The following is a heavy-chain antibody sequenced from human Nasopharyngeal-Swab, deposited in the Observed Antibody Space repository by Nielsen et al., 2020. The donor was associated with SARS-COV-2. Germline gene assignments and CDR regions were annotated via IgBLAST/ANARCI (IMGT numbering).Heavy chain of an antibody. CDR1: GDSVSSSSAA. Sequence: SQTLSLTCAISGDSVSSSSAAWNWLRQSPSRGLEWLGRTYYRSKWYNDYAVSVKSRITINPDTSKNQFSLHLNSVTPEDTAVYYCARARGAYGDYYYYYYTGVWGKGTTVTVSS. CDR2: TYYRSKWYN. V-gene: IGHV6-1*01. CDR3: ARARGAYGDYYYYYYTGV. J-gene: IGHJ6*03. D-gene: IGHD4-17*01.